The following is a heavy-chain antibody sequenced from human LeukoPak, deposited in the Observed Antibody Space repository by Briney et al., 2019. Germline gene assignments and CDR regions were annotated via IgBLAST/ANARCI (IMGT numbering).Heavy chain of an antibody. V-gene: IGHV4-59*01. CDR3: ARAERPYYYYGMDV. D-gene: IGHD1-1*01. J-gene: IGHJ6*02. CDR1: GGSISSYY. Sequence: PSETLSRTCTVSGGSISSYYWSWIRQPPGKGLEWIGNINYSGTTNYKPSLKSRVTISVDTSKNQFSLKLSSVTAADTAVYYCARAERPYYYYGMDVWGQGTTVTVSS. CDR2: INYSGTT.